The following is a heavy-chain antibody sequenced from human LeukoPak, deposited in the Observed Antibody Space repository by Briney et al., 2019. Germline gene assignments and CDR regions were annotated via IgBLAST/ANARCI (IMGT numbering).Heavy chain of an antibody. Sequence: SETLSLTCTVSGDSISSGDYYWGWIRQPPGKGLEWIGNIYYSGRTYYNPSLKSRVTISVDTSKNQFSLKLSSVTAADTAVYFCVRLPGITIYGVVSSRAKYYFDYWGQGTLVTVSS. V-gene: IGHV4-39*07. D-gene: IGHD3-3*01. CDR2: IYYSGRT. CDR1: GDSISSGDYY. CDR3: VRLPGITIYGVVSSRAKYYFDY. J-gene: IGHJ4*02.